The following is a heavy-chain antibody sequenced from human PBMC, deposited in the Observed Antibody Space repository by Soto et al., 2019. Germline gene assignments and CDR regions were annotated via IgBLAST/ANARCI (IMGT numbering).Heavy chain of an antibody. V-gene: IGHV4-34*01. J-gene: IGHJ4*02. Sequence: QVQLQQWGAGLLKPSETLSLTCAVSGGSFSGYYWSWIRQPPGRGLEWNGEINHSGSTNYNPSLKNRVTISVATAKNKVSLKPRYVNCGDTDVYSCARAAPRYCSGGSCYSERDYWGQGTLVTVSS. CDR2: INHSGST. CDR1: GGSFSGYY. D-gene: IGHD2-15*01. CDR3: ARAAPRYCSGGSCYSERDY.